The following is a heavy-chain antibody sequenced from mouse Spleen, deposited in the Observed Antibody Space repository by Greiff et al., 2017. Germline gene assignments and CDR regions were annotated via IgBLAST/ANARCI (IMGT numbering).Heavy chain of an antibody. CDR3: ARERYGYDIGPPYAMDY. V-gene: IGHV1-7*01. D-gene: IGHD2-2*01. Sequence: QVQLQQSGAELAKPGASVKLSCKASGYTFTSYWMHWVKQRPGQGLEWIGYINPSSGYTKYNQKFKDKATLTADKSSSTAYMQLSSLTYEDSAVYYCARERYGYDIGPPYAMDYWGQGTSVTVSS. CDR2: INPSSGYT. J-gene: IGHJ4*01. CDR1: GYTFTSYW.